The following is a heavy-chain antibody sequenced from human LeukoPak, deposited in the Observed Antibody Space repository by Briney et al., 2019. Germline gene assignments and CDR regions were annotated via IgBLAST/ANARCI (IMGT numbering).Heavy chain of an antibody. V-gene: IGHV1-69*05. CDR1: GGTFSSYA. D-gene: IGHD5-24*01. CDR3: ARDSEEMATVVESNRGYYAFDI. Sequence: ASVKVSCKASGGTFSSYAISWVRQAPGQGLEWMGGIIPIFGTANYAQKFQGRVTITTDESTSTAYMELSSLRSEDTAVYYCARDSEEMATVVESNRGYYAFDIWGQGTMVTVSS. J-gene: IGHJ3*02. CDR2: IIPIFGTA.